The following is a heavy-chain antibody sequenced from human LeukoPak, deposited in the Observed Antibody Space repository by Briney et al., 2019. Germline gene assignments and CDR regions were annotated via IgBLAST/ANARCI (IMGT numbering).Heavy chain of an antibody. D-gene: IGHD3-3*01. J-gene: IGHJ4*02. CDR2: IYYSGST. V-gene: IGHV4-39*07. CDR3: ARGPPSDFWSGYHSPFDY. CDR1: GGSISSSSYY. Sequence: PSETLSLTCTVSGGSISSSSYYWGWIRQPPGKGLEWIGSIYYSGSTNYNPSLKSRVTISVDTSKNQFSLKLSSVTAADTAVYYCARGPPSDFWSGYHSPFDYWGQGTLVTVSS.